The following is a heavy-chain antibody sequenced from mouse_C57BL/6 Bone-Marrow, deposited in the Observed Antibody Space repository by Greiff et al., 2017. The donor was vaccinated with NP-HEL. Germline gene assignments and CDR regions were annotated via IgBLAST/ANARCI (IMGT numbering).Heavy chain of an antibody. Sequence: EVTLVESGGGLVQPGGSLKLSCAASGFTFSDYGMAWVRQAPRKGPEWVAFISNLAYSIYYADTVTGRFTISRENAKNTLYLEMSSLRSEDTAMYYCARYYYGLFDYWGQGTTLTVSS. D-gene: IGHD1-1*01. V-gene: IGHV5-15*01. CDR3: ARYYYGLFDY. CDR1: GFTFSDYG. J-gene: IGHJ2*01. CDR2: ISNLAYSI.